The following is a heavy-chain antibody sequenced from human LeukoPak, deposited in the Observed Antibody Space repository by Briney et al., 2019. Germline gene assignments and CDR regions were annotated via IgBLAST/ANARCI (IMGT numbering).Heavy chain of an antibody. Sequence: GGSLRLSCTASGFTVSSNYMNWVRQAPGKGLEWVSVIYSGGHTYYVDSVKGRFTISRDNSKNTLYLQMNSLRAEDTAVYYCARGKVFKTSTWIDYWGQGTLVTVSS. CDR3: ARGKVFKTSTWIDY. CDR1: GFTVSSNY. CDR2: IYSGGHT. V-gene: IGHV3-53*01. D-gene: IGHD1-14*01. J-gene: IGHJ4*02.